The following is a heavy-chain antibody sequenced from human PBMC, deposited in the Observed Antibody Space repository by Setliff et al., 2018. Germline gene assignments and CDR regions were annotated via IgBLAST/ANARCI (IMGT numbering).Heavy chain of an antibody. V-gene: IGHV3-15*07. J-gene: IGHJ3*01. D-gene: IGHD3-16*01. CDR1: GFTFSTAW. CDR2: IKGKKDGLAT. CDR3: TTDPSPTFGGVIGAAFDF. Sequence: GGSLRLSCAASGFTFSTAWMNWVRQAPGKGLEWVGRIKGKKDGLATDYAAPVKGRFTISRDDSKNTLYLQMNSLKTEDTAVYYCTTDPSPTFGGVIGAAFDFWGQGTMVTVSS.